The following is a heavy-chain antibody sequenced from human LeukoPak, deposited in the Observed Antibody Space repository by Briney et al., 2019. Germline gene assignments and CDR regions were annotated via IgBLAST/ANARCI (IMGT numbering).Heavy chain of an antibody. CDR2: IIPIFTTA. Sequence: ASVKVSCKSSGGTFTDYSISWVRHAPGQGLEWMGRIIPIFTTADYAQKFQGRVTITADTSTNTAYMELTSLRSVDTAVYYCASDGGFEYYFDYWGQGTLLTVSS. CDR1: GGTFTDYS. CDR3: ASDGGFEYYFDY. V-gene: IGHV1-69*08. J-gene: IGHJ4*02. D-gene: IGHD2/OR15-2a*01.